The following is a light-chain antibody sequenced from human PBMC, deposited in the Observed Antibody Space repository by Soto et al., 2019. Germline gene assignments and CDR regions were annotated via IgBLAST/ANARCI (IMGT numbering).Light chain of an antibody. J-gene: IGLJ2*01. CDR1: SSDVGGYDY. Sequence: QSVLTQPASVSGSPGQSITISCTGTSSDVGGYDYVSWYQQHPGKVPKLMIYEVFRRPSGISDRFSGSKSGNTASLTISGLQAEDVADYYCCSYTTTSTFVFGGGTKVPVL. CDR2: EVF. V-gene: IGLV2-14*03. CDR3: CSYTTTSTFV.